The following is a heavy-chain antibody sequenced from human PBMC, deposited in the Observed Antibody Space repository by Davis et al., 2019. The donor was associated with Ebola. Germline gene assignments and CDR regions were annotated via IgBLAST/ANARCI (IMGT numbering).Heavy chain of an antibody. D-gene: IGHD4-11*01. V-gene: IGHV4-61*01. Sequence: MPSETLSLTCTVSGGSVSSDNYYWTWIRQPPEKGLEWVGYIYYSGSTNYNPSLKSRVTISVDTSKNQFSLKLSSVTAADTAVYYCARGQYSNSFYYYYYGMDVWGQGTTVTVSS. CDR1: GGSVSSDNYY. J-gene: IGHJ6*02. CDR3: ARGQYSNSFYYYYYGMDV. CDR2: IYYSGST.